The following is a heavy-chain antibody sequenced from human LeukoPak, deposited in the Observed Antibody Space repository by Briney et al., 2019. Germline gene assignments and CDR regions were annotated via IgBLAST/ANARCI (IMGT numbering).Heavy chain of an antibody. CDR3: AKDLYDILTGPGAFDI. V-gene: IGHV3-9*01. Sequence: GGALRLSCGASGFTFDDYSMQWGRAAPGEGLGGGSGISWNSGSIGYADSVKGRFTISRDNAKNSLYLQMNSLRAEDTALYYCAKDLYDILTGPGAFDIWGQGTMVTVSS. CDR2: ISWNSGSI. CDR1: GFTFDDYS. J-gene: IGHJ3*02. D-gene: IGHD3-9*01.